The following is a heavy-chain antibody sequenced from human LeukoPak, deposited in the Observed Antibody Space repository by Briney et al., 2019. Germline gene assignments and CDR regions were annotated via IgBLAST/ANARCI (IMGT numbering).Heavy chain of an antibody. CDR2: ISSSSYI. Sequence: GGSLRLSGAASGFTFSSYSMNWVRQAPGRGLEWVSSISSSSYIYYADSVKGRFTISRDNAKNSLYLQMNSLRAEDTAVYYCARGSGSGYDYDYWGQGTLVTVSS. CDR3: ARGSGSGYDYDY. J-gene: IGHJ4*02. CDR1: GFTFSSYS. V-gene: IGHV3-21*01. D-gene: IGHD5-12*01.